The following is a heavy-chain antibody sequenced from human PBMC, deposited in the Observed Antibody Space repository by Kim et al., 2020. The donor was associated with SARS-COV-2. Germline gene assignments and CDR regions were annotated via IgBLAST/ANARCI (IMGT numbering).Heavy chain of an antibody. V-gene: IGHV1-69*04. D-gene: IGHD3-10*01. Sequence: KFQGRVTITADKSTSTAYMELSSLRSEDTAVYYCARESRDGSGSYYNFGYWGQGTLVTVSS. CDR3: ARESRDGSGSYYNFGY. J-gene: IGHJ4*02.